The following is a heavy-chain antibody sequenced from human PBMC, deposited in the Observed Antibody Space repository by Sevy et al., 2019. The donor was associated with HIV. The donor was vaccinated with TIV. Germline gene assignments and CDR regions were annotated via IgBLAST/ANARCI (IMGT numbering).Heavy chain of an antibody. Sequence: GGSPRLSCAASGFTFSSYAMSWVRQAPGKGLEWVSAISGSGGSTHYADSVKGRFTISRDNSKNTLYLQMNSLRAEDTAVYYCAKRGVAAAGPSPHGMDVWGQGTTVTVSS. V-gene: IGHV3-23*01. CDR2: ISGSGGST. D-gene: IGHD6-13*01. J-gene: IGHJ6*02. CDR3: AKRGVAAAGPSPHGMDV. CDR1: GFTFSSYA.